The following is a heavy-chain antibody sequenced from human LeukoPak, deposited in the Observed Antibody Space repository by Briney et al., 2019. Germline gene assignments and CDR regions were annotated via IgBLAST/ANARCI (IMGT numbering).Heavy chain of an antibody. D-gene: IGHD5-12*01. CDR1: GGSFSGYY. V-gene: IGHV4-34*01. J-gene: IGHJ4*02. CDR3: ARRGGYSGYDKVGFYY. CDR2: INHSGST. Sequence: SETLSLTCAVYGGSFSGYYWSWIRQPPGKGLEWIGEINHSGSTNYNPSLESRVTISVDTSKNQFSLKLSSVTAADTAVYYCARRGGYSGYDKVGFYYWGQGTLVTVSS.